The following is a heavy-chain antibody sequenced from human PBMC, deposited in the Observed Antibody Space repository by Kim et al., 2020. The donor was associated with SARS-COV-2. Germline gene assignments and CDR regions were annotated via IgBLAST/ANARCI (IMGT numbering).Heavy chain of an antibody. CDR2: ISGSGGST. Sequence: GGSLRLSCAASGFTFSSYAMSWVRQAPGKGLEWVSAISGSGGSTYYADSVKGRFTISRDNSKNTLYLQMNSLRAEDTAVYYCAKDGAARMGVRYFDWLSQRYGMDVWGQGTTVTVSS. D-gene: IGHD3-9*01. CDR1: GFTFSSYA. V-gene: IGHV3-23*01. CDR3: AKDGAARMGVRYFDWLSQRYGMDV. J-gene: IGHJ6*02.